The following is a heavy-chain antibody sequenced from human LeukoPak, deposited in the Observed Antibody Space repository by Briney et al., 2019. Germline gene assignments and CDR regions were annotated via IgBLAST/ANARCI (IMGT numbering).Heavy chain of an antibody. Sequence: QPGGSLRLSCAASGFTVSSNYMSWVRQAPGKGLEWVSVIYSGGSTYYADSVKGRFTISRHNSKNTLYLQMNSLRAEDTALYYCAKHGYCSGISCFFDFWGQGTQVTVSS. V-gene: IGHV3-53*01. CDR2: IYSGGST. CDR3: AKHGYCSGISCFFDF. J-gene: IGHJ4*02. CDR1: GFTVSSNY. D-gene: IGHD2-2*03.